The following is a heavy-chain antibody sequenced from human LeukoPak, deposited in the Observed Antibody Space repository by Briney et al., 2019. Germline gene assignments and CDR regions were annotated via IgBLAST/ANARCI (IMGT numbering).Heavy chain of an antibody. Sequence: SETLSLTCTVSGGSISSYYWSWIRQPAGKGLEWIGRIYTSGSTNYNPSLKSRVTMSVDTSKNQFSLKLSPVTAADTAVYYCARAHKPPRKWLGTDFDYWGQGTLVTVSS. CDR1: GGSISSYY. CDR2: IYTSGST. J-gene: IGHJ4*02. CDR3: ARAHKPPRKWLGTDFDY. V-gene: IGHV4-4*07. D-gene: IGHD6-19*01.